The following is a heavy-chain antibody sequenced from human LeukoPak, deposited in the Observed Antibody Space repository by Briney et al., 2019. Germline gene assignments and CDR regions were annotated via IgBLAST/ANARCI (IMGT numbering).Heavy chain of an antibody. CDR3: ARVGYTSSWGEGFYFDY. J-gene: IGHJ4*02. V-gene: IGHV3-66*01. CDR1: GFTVNSKNY. Sequence: QSGGSLRLSCAASGFTVNSKNYMSWVRQAPGKGLEWVSVIDTGGTTFYADSVKGRFTISRDDSKNTLHLQMNSLRGDDTAVYCCARVGYTSSWGEGFYFDYWGQGTLVTVSS. D-gene: IGHD6-13*01. CDR2: IDTGGTT.